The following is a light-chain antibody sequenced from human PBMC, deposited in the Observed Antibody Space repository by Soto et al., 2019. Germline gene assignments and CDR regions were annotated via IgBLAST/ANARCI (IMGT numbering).Light chain of an antibody. CDR1: QSIYNNY. Sequence: EIVFTQSPDTLSLSPGERATLSCRASQSIYNNYLAWYQQRPGQPPRLLIYGASSRASGIADRFSGSGSGTDFTLTISRLEPEDFAVYYCQQYGDSFTFGPGTKVDVK. J-gene: IGKJ3*01. CDR3: QQYGDSFT. CDR2: GAS. V-gene: IGKV3-20*01.